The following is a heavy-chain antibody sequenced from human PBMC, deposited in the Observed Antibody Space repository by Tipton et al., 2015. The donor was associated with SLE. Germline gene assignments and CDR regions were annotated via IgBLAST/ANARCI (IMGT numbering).Heavy chain of an antibody. CDR1: GFTFSGYW. CDR3: ARLSGFDSLFDY. D-gene: IGHD5-12*01. CDR2: IKQDGSEK. Sequence: SLRLSCAASGFTFSGYWMTWVRQAPGKGLEWVANIKQDGSEKYYVESVKGRFTISGDNAKTSPYLQMNSLRADDTGVYYCARLSGFDSLFDYWGQGTLVTVSS. V-gene: IGHV3-7*01. J-gene: IGHJ4*02.